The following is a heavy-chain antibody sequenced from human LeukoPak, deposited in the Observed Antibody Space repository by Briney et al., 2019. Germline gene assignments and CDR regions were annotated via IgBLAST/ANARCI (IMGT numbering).Heavy chain of an antibody. CDR2: ISSSNNYI. CDR1: GFTFSSHS. V-gene: IGHV3-21*01. D-gene: IGHD6-19*01. CDR3: ARDHSSWVY. Sequence: GGSLRLSCAASGFTFSSHSMTWVRQAPGKGLEWVSSISSSNNYIYSTHPEKGRFTLSRDNPKNSLYLQMNSLRAEDTAVYYCARDHSSWVYWGQGTLVTVSS. J-gene: IGHJ4*02.